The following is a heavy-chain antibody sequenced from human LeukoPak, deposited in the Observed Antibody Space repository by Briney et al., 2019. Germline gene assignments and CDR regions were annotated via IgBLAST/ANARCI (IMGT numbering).Heavy chain of an antibody. CDR2: ISSSSSYI. CDR1: GFTFSSYS. V-gene: IGHV3-21*01. J-gene: IGHJ4*02. CDR3: ARGDDYSSTFDY. D-gene: IGHD4-11*01. Sequence: GGSLRLSCAASGFTFSSYSMNWVRQAPGKGLEWVSSISSSSSYIFYADSVKGRFTISRDNAKNSLYLQMNSLRAEDTAVYYCARGDDYSSTFDYWGQGTLVTVSS.